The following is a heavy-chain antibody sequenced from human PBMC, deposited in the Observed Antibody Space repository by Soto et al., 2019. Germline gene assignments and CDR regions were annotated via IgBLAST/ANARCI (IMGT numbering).Heavy chain of an antibody. D-gene: IGHD1-26*01. J-gene: IGHJ4*02. CDR2: MEPSTGRT. CDR3: ARGVSAGVDY. Sequence: QVQLVQSGAAVREPGASVKVSCKASVYSFTSLDINWVRQTAGQGLEWMGWMEPSTGRTGYAQKFQGIVTMTSDNAINTAYMELTTLTSDDTAFYYCARGVSAGVDYWGQGTLVNVSS. V-gene: IGHV1-8*01. CDR1: VYSFTSLD.